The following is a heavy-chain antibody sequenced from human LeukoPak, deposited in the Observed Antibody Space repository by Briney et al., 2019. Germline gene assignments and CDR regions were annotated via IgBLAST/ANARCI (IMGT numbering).Heavy chain of an antibody. CDR3: ARMDWG. D-gene: IGHD3/OR15-3a*01. V-gene: IGHV3-74*01. J-gene: IGHJ4*02. CDR2: ISPDGTSS. Sequence: PGRSLRLSCAASGFTFSSYAMHWVRQVPGKGLVWVSRISPDGTSSSYADSVRGRFTTSRDNAKNTVYLQMNSLRTEDTAVYYCARMDWGWGQGTLVTVSP. CDR1: GFTFSSYA.